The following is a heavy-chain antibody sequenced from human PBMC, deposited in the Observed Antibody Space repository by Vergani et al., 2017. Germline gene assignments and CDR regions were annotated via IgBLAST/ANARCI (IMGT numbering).Heavy chain of an antibody. D-gene: IGHD2-2*01. CDR3: ASGGGIVVVPAAADAFDI. Sequence: QVQLVPSGAEVKTPGASVKVSCKASGYTFTSYAMHWVRQPPGERLEWMGWINAGNGNTKYSQKFQGRVTITRGTSASTAYMELSSLRSEDTAVYYCASGGGIVVVPAAADAFDIWGQGTMVTVSS. CDR2: INAGNGNT. CDR1: GYTFTSYA. V-gene: IGHV1-3*01. J-gene: IGHJ3*02.